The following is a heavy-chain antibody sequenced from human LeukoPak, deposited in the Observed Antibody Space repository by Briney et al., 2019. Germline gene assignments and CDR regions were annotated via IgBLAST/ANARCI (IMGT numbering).Heavy chain of an antibody. CDR3: AIRTYFYDRSGYLTDAFDI. CDR2: FDPTDGET. V-gene: IGHV1-24*01. D-gene: IGHD3-22*01. Sequence: ASVKVSCKVSGYALTELSIHWVRQAPGKGLEGMGGFDPTDGETTYAQKFQGRVTMTEDRSTDTAYMELSSLRSEDTAVYYCAIRTYFYDRSGYLTDAFDIWGQGTLVTVSS. J-gene: IGHJ3*02. CDR1: GYALTELS.